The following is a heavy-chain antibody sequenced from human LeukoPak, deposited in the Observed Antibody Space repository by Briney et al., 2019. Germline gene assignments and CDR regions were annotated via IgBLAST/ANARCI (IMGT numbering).Heavy chain of an antibody. Sequence: ASVKVSCKVSGYTLTELSMHWVRQAPGKGLEWMGGFDPEDGETIYAQKFQGGVTMTEDTSTDTAYMELSSLRSEDTAVYYCATKGVYYDRSGYYLDAFDIWGQGTMVTVSS. V-gene: IGHV1-24*01. J-gene: IGHJ3*02. CDR3: ATKGVYYDRSGYYLDAFDI. CDR1: GYTLTELS. CDR2: FDPEDGET. D-gene: IGHD3-22*01.